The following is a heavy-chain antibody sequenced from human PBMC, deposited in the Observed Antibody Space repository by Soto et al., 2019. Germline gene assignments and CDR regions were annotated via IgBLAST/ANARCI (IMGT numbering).Heavy chain of an antibody. Sequence: SETLSLTCTVSGGSISSGGYSWSWIRQPPRRGLEWIGYIYHSGTTYYNPSLKSRVTMSVDRSKNQFSLNLTSVTAADTAVYYCARGSYYSGSIRNWLDTWGLGTLITVAS. V-gene: IGHV4-30-2*01. D-gene: IGHD3-10*01. J-gene: IGHJ5*02. CDR1: GGSISSGGYS. CDR2: IYHSGTT. CDR3: ARGSYYSGSIRNWLDT.